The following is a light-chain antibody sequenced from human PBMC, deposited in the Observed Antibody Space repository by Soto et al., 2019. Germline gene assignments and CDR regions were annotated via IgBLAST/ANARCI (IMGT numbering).Light chain of an antibody. V-gene: IGLV2-14*01. CDR1: SSDVGGYNY. Sequence: QCELTHPVSVSGSPGQSITISYTGTSSDVGGYNYVSWHQQHPGKAPKLMIYDVRNRPSGVSNRFSGSKSGNTASLTISGLQAEDEADYYCSSYTSSSTYVFGTGTKVTVL. J-gene: IGLJ1*01. CDR2: DVR. CDR3: SSYTSSSTYV.